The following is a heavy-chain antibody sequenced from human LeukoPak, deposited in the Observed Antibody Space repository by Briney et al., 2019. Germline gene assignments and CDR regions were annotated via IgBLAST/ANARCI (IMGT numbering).Heavy chain of an antibody. CDR1: GGSISSGGYY. J-gene: IGHJ4*02. CDR3: ARGPVGGSYCDY. CDR2: IYYSGST. D-gene: IGHD1-26*01. Sequence: ASETLSLTCTVSGGSISSGGYYWSWIRQHPGKGLEWIGYIYYSGSTYYNPSLKSRVTISVDTFKNQFSLKLSSVTAADTAVYYCARGPVGGSYCDYWGQGTLVTVSS. V-gene: IGHV4-31*03.